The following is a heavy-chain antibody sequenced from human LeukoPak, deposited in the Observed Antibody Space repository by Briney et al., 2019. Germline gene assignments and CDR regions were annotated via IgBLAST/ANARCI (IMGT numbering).Heavy chain of an antibody. V-gene: IGHV3-21*01. CDR1: GFTFSSYA. D-gene: IGHD3-10*01. CDR3: ARDASYYYGSGSYLDY. J-gene: IGHJ4*02. Sequence: GGSLRLSCAASGFTFSSYAMHWVRQAPGKGLEWVSSISSSSSYIYYADSVKGRFTISRDNAKNSLYLQMNSLRAEDTAVYYCARDASYYYGSGSYLDYWGQGTLVTVSS. CDR2: ISSSSSYI.